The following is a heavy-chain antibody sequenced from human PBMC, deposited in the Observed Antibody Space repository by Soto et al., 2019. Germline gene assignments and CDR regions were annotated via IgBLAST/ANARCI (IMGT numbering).Heavy chain of an antibody. D-gene: IGHD6-19*01. CDR2: IYYSGST. Sequence: SETLSLTCTVSGGSVSSGSYYWSWIRQPPGKGLEWIGYIYYSGSTNYNPSLKSRVTISVDTSKNQFSLKLSSVTAADTAVYYCARAPEQWPHPFDYWGQGTLVTVSS. CDR3: ARAPEQWPHPFDY. J-gene: IGHJ4*02. CDR1: GGSVSSGSYY. V-gene: IGHV4-61*01.